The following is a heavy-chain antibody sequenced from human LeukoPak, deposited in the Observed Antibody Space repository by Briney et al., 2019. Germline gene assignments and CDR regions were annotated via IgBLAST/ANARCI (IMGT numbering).Heavy chain of an antibody. V-gene: IGHV4-34*01. Sequence: SETLSLTCAVYGGSFSGYYWSWIRQPPGKGLEWIGEINHSGSTNYNPSLKSRVTISVDTSKNQFSLKLSSVTAADTAVYYCARRGYSYGLDYWGQGTLVTVSS. D-gene: IGHD5-18*01. CDR3: ARRGYSYGLDY. CDR1: GGSFSGYY. CDR2: INHSGST. J-gene: IGHJ4*02.